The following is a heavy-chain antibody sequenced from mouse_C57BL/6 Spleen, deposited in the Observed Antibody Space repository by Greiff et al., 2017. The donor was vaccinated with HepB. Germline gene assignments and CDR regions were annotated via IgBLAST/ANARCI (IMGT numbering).Heavy chain of an antibody. D-gene: IGHD4-1*01. Sequence: EVKLQESGPELVKPGASVKISCKASGYSFTGYYMNWVKQSPEKSLEWIGEINPSTGGTTYNQKFKAKATLTVDKSSSTAYMQLKSLTSEDSAVYYCASWDYFDYWGQGTTLTVSS. CDR3: ASWDYFDY. V-gene: IGHV1-42*01. CDR2: INPSTGGT. CDR1: GYSFTGYY. J-gene: IGHJ2*01.